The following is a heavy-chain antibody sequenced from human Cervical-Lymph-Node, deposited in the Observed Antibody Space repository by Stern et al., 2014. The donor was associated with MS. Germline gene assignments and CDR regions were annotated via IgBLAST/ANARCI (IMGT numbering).Heavy chain of an antibody. Sequence: VQLVESGSELKQPGASVTVSCRVSGSPFTASSISWGRQAPGRGLEWMGWINTRTGNPTYALDFTGRFVFSLDTSVSAAVLQISSLKADDTAVYYCARSQPFSYWGQGTRVTVSP. CDR1: GSPFTASS. CDR2: INTRTGNP. V-gene: IGHV7-4-1*02. D-gene: IGHD6-13*01. CDR3: ARSQPFSY. J-gene: IGHJ4*02.